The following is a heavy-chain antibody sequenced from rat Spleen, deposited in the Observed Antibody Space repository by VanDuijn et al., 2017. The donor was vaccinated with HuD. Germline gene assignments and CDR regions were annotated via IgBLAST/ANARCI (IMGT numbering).Heavy chain of an antibody. CDR2: IWTGGST. Sequence: QVQLKESGPGLVQPSQTLSLTCTVSGFSLTSYHVSWVRQPPGKGLEWMGVIWTGGSTAYNSLLKSRLSISRDTSKSQVFLKMNSRQTEDTATSSGARDRVIRGTNVMDAWGQGASVTVSS. CDR1: GFSLTSYH. J-gene: IGHJ4*01. CDR3: ARDRVIRGTNVMDA. D-gene: IGHD4-3*01. V-gene: IGHV2-43*01.